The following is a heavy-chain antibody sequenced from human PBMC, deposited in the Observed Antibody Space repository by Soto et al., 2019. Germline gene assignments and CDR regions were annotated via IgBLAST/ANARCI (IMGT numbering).Heavy chain of an antibody. Sequence: PSETLSLTCTVSGGSISSYYWSWIRQPPGKGLEWIGYIYYSGSTNYNPSLKSRVTISVDTSKNQFSLKLSSVTAADTAVYYCARQADFDWLFYFDYWGQGTLVTVSS. CDR1: GGSISSYY. CDR2: IYYSGST. D-gene: IGHD3-9*01. V-gene: IGHV4-59*08. J-gene: IGHJ4*02. CDR3: ARQADFDWLFYFDY.